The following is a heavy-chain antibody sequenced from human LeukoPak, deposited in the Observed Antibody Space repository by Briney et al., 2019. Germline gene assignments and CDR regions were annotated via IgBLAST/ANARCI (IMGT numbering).Heavy chain of an antibody. V-gene: IGHV3-21*01. CDR2: ISSSSTYI. CDR3: ARDSDFDY. Sequence: TGRSLRLSCAPAGFTLSKYIMNWVRQAPGKWLEWVSSISSSSTYIYYADSVKGRLTISRDNAKNSLYLQMNSLRAEDTALYHCARDSDFDYWGQGTLVTVSS. CDR1: GFTLSKYI. J-gene: IGHJ4*02.